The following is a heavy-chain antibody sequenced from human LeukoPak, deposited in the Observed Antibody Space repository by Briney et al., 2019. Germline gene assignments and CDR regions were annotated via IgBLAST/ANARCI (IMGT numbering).Heavy chain of an antibody. J-gene: IGHJ4*02. CDR3: GMRGLTFD. CDR1: GFTFSTLD. D-gene: IGHD3-22*01. Sequence: GGSLRLSCAASGFTFSTLDVNWVRQAPGRGLEWVSSIDRSGSYIYYADSVKGRFTISRDNAKHSLYLQMDSLRAEDTAFYYCGMRGLTFDWGQGTLVTVSS. CDR2: IDRSGSYI. V-gene: IGHV3-21*01.